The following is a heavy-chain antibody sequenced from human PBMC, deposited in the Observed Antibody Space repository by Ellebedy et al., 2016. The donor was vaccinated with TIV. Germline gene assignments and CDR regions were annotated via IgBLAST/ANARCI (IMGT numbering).Heavy chain of an antibody. V-gene: IGHV4-39*01. CDR1: GGSISSSSYY. J-gene: IGHJ4*02. CDR3: ARQTYGDYFDY. Sequence: SETLSLXCTVSGGSISSSSYYWGWIRQPPGKGLEWIGSIYYSGSTYYNPSLKSRVTISVDTSKNQFSLKLSSVTAADTAVYYCARQTYGDYFDYWGQGTLVTVSS. D-gene: IGHD4-17*01. CDR2: IYYSGST.